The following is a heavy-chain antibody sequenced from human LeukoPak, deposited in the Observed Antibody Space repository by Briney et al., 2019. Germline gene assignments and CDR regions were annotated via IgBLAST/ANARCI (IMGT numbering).Heavy chain of an antibody. CDR3: ARDSTVTSWFDP. CDR1: GYTFTGYY. J-gene: IGHJ5*02. V-gene: IGHV1-2*02. CDR2: INPNSGGT. Sequence: ASVKVSCKASGYTFTGYYMHWVRQAPGQGLEWMGWINPNSGGTNYAQKVQGRVTMTRDTSISTAYMELSSLRADDTAVYYCARDSTVTSWFDPWGQGTLVTVSS. D-gene: IGHD4-17*01.